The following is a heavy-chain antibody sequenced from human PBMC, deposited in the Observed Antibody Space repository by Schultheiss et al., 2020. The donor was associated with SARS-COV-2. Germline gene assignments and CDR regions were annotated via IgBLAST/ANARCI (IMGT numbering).Heavy chain of an antibody. CDR3: ARESLNYDFWSGPTYYFDY. Sequence: GSLRLSCAASGFTFSSYSMNWVRQAPGKGLEWVSYISSSSSTIYYADSVKGRFTISRDNAKNSLYLQMNSLRDEDTAVYYCARESLNYDFWSGPTYYFDYWGQGTLVTVSS. V-gene: IGHV3-48*02. CDR2: ISSSSSTI. CDR1: GFTFSSYS. D-gene: IGHD3-3*01. J-gene: IGHJ4*02.